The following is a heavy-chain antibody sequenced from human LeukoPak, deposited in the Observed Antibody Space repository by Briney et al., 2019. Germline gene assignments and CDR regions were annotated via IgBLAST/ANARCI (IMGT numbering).Heavy chain of an antibody. D-gene: IGHD3-16*02. CDR3: AKADRRGIMITFGGVIVIGFDY. Sequence: SETLSLTCAVYGGSFSGYYWSWIRQPPGKGLEWIGEINHSGSTTYNPSLKSRVTISVDTSKNQFSLKLSSVTAADTAVYYCAKADRRGIMITFGGVIVIGFDYWGQGTLVTVSS. V-gene: IGHV4-34*01. CDR2: INHSGST. CDR1: GGSFSGYY. J-gene: IGHJ4*02.